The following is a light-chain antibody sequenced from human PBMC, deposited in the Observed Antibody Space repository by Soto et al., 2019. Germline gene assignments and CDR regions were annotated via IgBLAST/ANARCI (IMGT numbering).Light chain of an antibody. Sequence: QAVVTQPASVSGSPGQSITISCTGTSSDVGGYNYVSWYQQHLGKAPKLMIYDVSNRPSGVSNRFSGSKSGNTASLTISGLQAEDEADYYCSSYTSSSTLFGTGTKLTVL. V-gene: IGLV2-14*01. J-gene: IGLJ1*01. CDR2: DVS. CDR1: SSDVGGYNY. CDR3: SSYTSSSTL.